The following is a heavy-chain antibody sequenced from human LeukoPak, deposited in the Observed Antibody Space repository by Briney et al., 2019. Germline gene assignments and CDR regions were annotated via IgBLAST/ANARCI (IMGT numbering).Heavy chain of an antibody. CDR3: ARDQAYYYDSSGYYSNWFDP. D-gene: IGHD3-22*01. Sequence: GASVKVSCKASGYTFTSYGISWVRQAPGQGLEWMGWISAYNGNTNYAQKLQGRVTMTTDTSTSTAYMELRSLRSDDTAVYYCARDQAYYYDSSGYYSNWFDPWGQGTLVTVSS. CDR1: GYTFTSYG. CDR2: ISAYNGNT. J-gene: IGHJ5*02. V-gene: IGHV1-18*01.